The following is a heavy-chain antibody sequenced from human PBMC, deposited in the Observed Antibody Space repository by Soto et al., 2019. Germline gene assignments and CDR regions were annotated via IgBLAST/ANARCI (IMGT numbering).Heavy chain of an antibody. CDR2: ISAYNGNT. CDR3: AIWIVVVTKETEDNYYGMDV. J-gene: IGHJ6*02. Sequence: QVQLVQSGAEVKKPGASVKVSCKASGYTFTSYGISWVRQAPGQVLEWMGWISAYNGNTNYAQKLQGRVTMTTDTSTSTAYMELRSLRADDTAVYYCAIWIVVVTKETEDNYYGMDVWGQGTTVTVSS. CDR1: GYTFTSYG. D-gene: IGHD3-22*01. V-gene: IGHV1-18*01.